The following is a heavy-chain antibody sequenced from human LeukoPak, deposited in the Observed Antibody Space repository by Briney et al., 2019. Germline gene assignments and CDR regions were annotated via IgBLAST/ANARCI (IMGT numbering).Heavy chain of an antibody. J-gene: IGHJ4*02. CDR3: ARDIAVAGGEIDY. CDR1: GYSISSNYY. Sequence: NPSETLSLTCTVSGYSISSNYYWGWIRQPPGKGLEWIGSIYHSGSTYYNPSLKSRVTISVDTSKNQFSLKLSSVTAADTAVYYCARDIAVAGGEIDYWGQGTLVTVSS. CDR2: IYHSGST. V-gene: IGHV4-38-2*02. D-gene: IGHD6-19*01.